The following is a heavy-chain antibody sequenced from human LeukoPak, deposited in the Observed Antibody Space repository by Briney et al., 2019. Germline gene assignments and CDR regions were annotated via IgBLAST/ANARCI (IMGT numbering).Heavy chain of an antibody. D-gene: IGHD5-24*01. CDR1: GYSSTNYG. J-gene: IGHJ4*02. V-gene: IGHV1-69*13. CDR3: ARDHGGYNYFDY. CDR2: IIPIFGTA. Sequence: ASVKVSCKASGYSSTNYGISWVRQAPGQGLEWMGGIIPIFGTANYAQKFQGRVTITADESTSTAYMELSSLRSEDTAVYYCARDHGGYNYFDYWGQGTLVTVSS.